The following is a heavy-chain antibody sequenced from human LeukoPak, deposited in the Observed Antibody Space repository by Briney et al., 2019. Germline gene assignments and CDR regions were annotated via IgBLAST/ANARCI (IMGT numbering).Heavy chain of an antibody. CDR3: AREGDSTVTTDY. Sequence: GGSLRLSCPASGFTFSSYWMSWVRQAPGKGLEWVANIKQDGSEEYYVDSVKGRFTISRDNAKNSLYLQMNSLRAEDTAVYYCAREGDSTVTTDYWGQGTLVTVSS. V-gene: IGHV3-7*01. J-gene: IGHJ4*02. CDR2: IKQDGSEE. CDR1: GFTFSSYW. D-gene: IGHD4-17*01.